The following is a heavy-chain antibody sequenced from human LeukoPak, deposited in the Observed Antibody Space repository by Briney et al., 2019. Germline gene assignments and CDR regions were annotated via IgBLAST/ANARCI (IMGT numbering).Heavy chain of an antibody. D-gene: IGHD5-18*01. Sequence: PSETLSLTCTVSGGSVSSSYWSWIRQPPGKGLEYIGYIYYSGSTNYNPSLKSRVTISVDTSKNQFSLKLSSVTAADTAVYYGARDGGVYMGYSYGSFGAFDIWGQGTKVTVSS. V-gene: IGHV4-59*02. J-gene: IGHJ3*02. CDR2: IYYSGST. CDR3: ARDGGVYMGYSYGSFGAFDI. CDR1: GGSVSSSY.